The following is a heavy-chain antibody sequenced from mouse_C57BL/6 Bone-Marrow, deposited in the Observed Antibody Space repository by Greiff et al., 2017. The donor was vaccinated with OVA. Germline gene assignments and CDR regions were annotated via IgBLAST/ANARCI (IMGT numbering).Heavy chain of an antibody. CDR2: IYPGDGDT. Sequence: QVKLQQSGPELVKPGASVKISCKASGYAFSSSWMNWVKQRPGKGLEWIGRIYPGDGDTNYNGKFKGKATLTADKSSSTAYMQLSSLTSEDSAVYFCARRDIYYDYPWFAYWGQGTLVTVSA. CDR3: ARRDIYYDYPWFAY. CDR1: GYAFSSSW. V-gene: IGHV1-82*01. J-gene: IGHJ3*01. D-gene: IGHD2-4*01.